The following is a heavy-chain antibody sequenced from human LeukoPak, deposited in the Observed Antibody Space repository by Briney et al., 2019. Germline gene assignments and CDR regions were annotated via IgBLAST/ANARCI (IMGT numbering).Heavy chain of an antibody. D-gene: IGHD2-8*01. CDR3: AKEGVLSPGY. Sequence: SETLSLTCTVSGGSISRYYWSWIRQPAGEGLEWVGRIYGRGSSNYNPSLKSRVTMSVDMSKNQFSLNLTSVTAADTAVYYCAKEGVLSPGYWGQGTLVTVSS. J-gene: IGHJ4*02. CDR1: GGSISRYY. V-gene: IGHV4-4*07. CDR2: IYGRGSS.